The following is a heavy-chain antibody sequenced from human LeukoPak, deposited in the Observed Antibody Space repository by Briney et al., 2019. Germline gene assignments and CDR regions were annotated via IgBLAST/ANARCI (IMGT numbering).Heavy chain of an antibody. V-gene: IGHV3-66*01. D-gene: IGHD3-22*01. CDR1: EFSVGSNY. Sequence: GGSLRLSCAASEFSVGSNYMTWVRQAPGKGLEWVSLIYSGGSTYYADSVKGRFTISGDNSKNTLYLQMNSLRAEDTAVYYCARGRPYYYDSSGYYFDYWGQGTLVTVSS. CDR3: ARGRPYYYDSSGYYFDY. J-gene: IGHJ4*02. CDR2: IYSGGST.